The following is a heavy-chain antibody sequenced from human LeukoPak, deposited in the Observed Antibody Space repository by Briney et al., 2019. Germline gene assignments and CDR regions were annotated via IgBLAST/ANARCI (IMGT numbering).Heavy chain of an antibody. V-gene: IGHV3-48*04. D-gene: IGHD5-24*01. J-gene: IGHJ4*02. Sequence: PGGSLRLSCAASGFTFSSYSMNWVRQAPGKGLEWVSYISSSSSTIYYADSVKGRFTISRDDARNSLYLQMNSLRAEDTAVYYCVRDDRWSFDYWGQGTLVTVSS. CDR3: VRDDRWSFDY. CDR1: GFTFSSYS. CDR2: ISSSSSTI.